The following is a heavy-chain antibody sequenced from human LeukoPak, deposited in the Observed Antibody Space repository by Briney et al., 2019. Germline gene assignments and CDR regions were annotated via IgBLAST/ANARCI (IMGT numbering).Heavy chain of an antibody. Sequence: GGSLRLSCAASGFTFSSYSMNWVRQAQGKGLEWVSVISSGGTTYYADSVKGRFTISRDNSKNTVSLQMNSLRAEDTAVYYCARRVVGATSVDYFDYWGQGTLVTVSS. V-gene: IGHV3-66*04. CDR2: ISSGGTT. CDR3: ARRVVGATSVDYFDY. D-gene: IGHD1-26*01. J-gene: IGHJ4*02. CDR1: GFTFSSYS.